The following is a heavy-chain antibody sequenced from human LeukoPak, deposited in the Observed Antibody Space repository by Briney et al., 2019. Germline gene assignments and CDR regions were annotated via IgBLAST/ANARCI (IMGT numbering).Heavy chain of an antibody. V-gene: IGHV3-30*03. CDR1: GFTFSRYG. Sequence: PGGSLRLSCAASGFTFSRYGMSWVRQAPGKGLEWVAVISFDASNKYYADSVKGRFTISRDNSKNTLYLQMNSLRAEDAAVYYCATEGSFDYWGQGTLVTASS. CDR3: ATEGSFDY. J-gene: IGHJ4*02. CDR2: ISFDASNK.